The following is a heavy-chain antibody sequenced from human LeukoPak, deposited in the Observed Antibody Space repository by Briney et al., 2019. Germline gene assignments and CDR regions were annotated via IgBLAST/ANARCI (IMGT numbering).Heavy chain of an antibody. CDR1: GYTFTSYD. CDR2: MNPNSGNT. D-gene: IGHD4-17*01. Sequence: ASVKVSCKASGYTFTSYDINWVRQATGQGLEWMGWMNPNSGNTGYAQKFQGRVTMTRNTSISTAYMELSSPRSEDTAVYYCAIFAYGDYRWIDYWGQGTLVTVSS. CDR3: AIFAYGDYRWIDY. J-gene: IGHJ4*02. V-gene: IGHV1-8*01.